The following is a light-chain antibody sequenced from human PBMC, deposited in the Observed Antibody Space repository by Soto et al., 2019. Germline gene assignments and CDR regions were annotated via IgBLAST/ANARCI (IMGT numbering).Light chain of an antibody. Sequence: EIVLTQFPATLSLSLGERATLSCKASQSVSNYVGWYQQKPGQAPRLLISEASDRATGIPARFSGSGSGTDFTLTISSLEPEDFAVYHCQPRGTFGQGTRLEIK. V-gene: IGKV3-11*01. J-gene: IGKJ5*01. CDR2: EAS. CDR3: QPRGT. CDR1: QSVSNY.